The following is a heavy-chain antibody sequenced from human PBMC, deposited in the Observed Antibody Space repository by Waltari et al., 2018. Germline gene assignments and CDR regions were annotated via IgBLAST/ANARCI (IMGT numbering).Heavy chain of an antibody. Sequence: QVQLVQSGAEVKQPGSSMKVSCKASGYTFRRYAISWVRQAPGQGLEWMGGIIPLFGKTNYAKKFQGRATMTADEPTSTAYVELRSLKSEDTAVYFCARSYYYDRRANYPSLGAFDSWGQGTLVTVAS. V-gene: IGHV1-69*12. CDR2: IIPLFGKT. CDR1: GYTFRRYA. D-gene: IGHD3-22*01. J-gene: IGHJ4*02. CDR3: ARSYYYDRRANYPSLGAFDS.